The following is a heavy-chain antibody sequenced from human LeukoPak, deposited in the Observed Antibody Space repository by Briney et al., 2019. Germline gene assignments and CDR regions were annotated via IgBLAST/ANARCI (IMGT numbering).Heavy chain of an antibody. D-gene: IGHD3-22*01. CDR1: GYSCTSYW. J-gene: IGHJ4*02. CDR3: ARLYYYYDSSGYPTSTYFDY. V-gene: IGHV5-51*01. CDR2: IYPGGSDT. Sequence: GESLKISCKGSGYSCTSYWIGWVRPMPGKGLEGVGIIYPGGSDTRYSPSFEGQVTISADKSISPAYLQWSSLKASDTAMYHCARLYYYYDSSGYPTSTYFDYWGQGTLVTVSS.